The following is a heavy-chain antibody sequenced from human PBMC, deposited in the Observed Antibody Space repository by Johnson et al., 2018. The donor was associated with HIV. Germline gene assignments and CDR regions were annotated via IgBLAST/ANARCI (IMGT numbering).Heavy chain of an antibody. J-gene: IGHJ3*01. CDR3: ARHRGVYPTSPGGVGAFDF. D-gene: IGHD1-26*01. CDR2: ISYDGSNK. Sequence: QMLLVESGGGVVQPGRSLRLSCAASRFTFSNYGMHWVRQAPGKGLEWVAVISYDGSNKYYADSVKGRFTISRDNSKNTLYLQMNSLRAEDTAVYYCARHRGVYPTSPGGVGAFDFWG. V-gene: IGHV3-30*03. CDR1: RFTFSNYG.